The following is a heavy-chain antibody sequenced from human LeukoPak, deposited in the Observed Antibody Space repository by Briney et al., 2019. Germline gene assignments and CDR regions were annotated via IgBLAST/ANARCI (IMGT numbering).Heavy chain of an antibody. CDR2: INHSGST. Sequence: SETLSLTCAVYGGSFSGYYWSWIRQPPGKGLEWIGEINHSGSTNYNPSLKSRVTISVDTSKNQFSLKLSSVTAADTAVYYCARDRYYYDSSGYYWGYYYYYYMDVWGKGTTVTVSS. D-gene: IGHD3-22*01. CDR3: ARDRYYYDSSGYYWGYYYYYYMDV. J-gene: IGHJ6*03. CDR1: GGSFSGYY. V-gene: IGHV4-34*01.